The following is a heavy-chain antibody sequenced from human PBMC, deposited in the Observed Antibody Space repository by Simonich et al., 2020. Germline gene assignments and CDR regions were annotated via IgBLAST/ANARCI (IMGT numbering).Heavy chain of an antibody. CDR2: ISRSSSYI. V-gene: IGHV3-21*01. CDR1: GFTFSSYS. Sequence: EVQLVESGGGLVKPGGSLRLSCAASGFTFSSYSMNWVRQAPGKGLEWVSSISRSSSYIYYADPVKGRFTITRDNAKNSLYLQMNSLRAEDTAVYYCAGGVYCSSTSCSTYYYYGMDVWCQGTTVTVSS. J-gene: IGHJ6*02. CDR3: AGGVYCSSTSCSTYYYYGMDV. D-gene: IGHD2-2*01.